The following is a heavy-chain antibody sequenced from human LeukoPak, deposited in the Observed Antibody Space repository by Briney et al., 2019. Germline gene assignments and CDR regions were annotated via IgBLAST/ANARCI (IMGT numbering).Heavy chain of an antibody. Sequence: GGSLRLSCAASGFTFSSYGMHWVRQAPGKGLEWVSYISSSGSTIYYADSVKGRFTISRDNSKNSLYLQMNSLRAEDTAVYYCARESFRIRGYDILTGHSPYGMDVCGQGTTVTVSS. V-gene: IGHV3-48*04. J-gene: IGHJ6*02. CDR2: ISSSGSTI. CDR1: GFTFSSYG. CDR3: ARESFRIRGYDILTGHSPYGMDV. D-gene: IGHD3-9*01.